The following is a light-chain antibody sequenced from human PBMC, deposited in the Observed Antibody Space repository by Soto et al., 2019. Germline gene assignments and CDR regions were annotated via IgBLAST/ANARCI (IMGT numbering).Light chain of an antibody. J-gene: IGKJ1*01. CDR3: QRYGRSPTWT. CDR1: KNLISDY. Sequence: EIVLTQSPGTLSLSPGERATLSCRASKNLISDYLAWYQQKPGQPPRLLIYGASLRATGIPDRFRGSGSGTDFTLNISTVEPEDSAVYYCQRYGRSPTWTFGQGTKVEIK. V-gene: IGKV3-20*01. CDR2: GAS.